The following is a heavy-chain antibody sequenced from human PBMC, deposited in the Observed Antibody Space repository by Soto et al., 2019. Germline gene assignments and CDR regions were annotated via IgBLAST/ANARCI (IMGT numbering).Heavy chain of an antibody. V-gene: IGHV1-46*01. Sequence: QVQLMQSGAEVKKPGASVKVSCKASGDTFTDYYIHWVRQAPGQGLEWMGTVNPSGGHTTYAQHFLGTVTMTRDTSTSTLHMELTSLTSDATAVYYCARGGHVVVVTAALDYWGQGTLVTVSS. CDR2: VNPSGGHT. CDR1: GDTFTDYY. J-gene: IGHJ4*02. CDR3: ARGGHVVVVTAALDY. D-gene: IGHD2-21*02.